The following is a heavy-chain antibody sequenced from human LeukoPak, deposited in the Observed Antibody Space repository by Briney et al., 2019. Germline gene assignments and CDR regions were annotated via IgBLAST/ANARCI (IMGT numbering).Heavy chain of an antibody. Sequence: SGGSLRLSCAASGFTFSSYAMHWVRQAPGKGLEYVSAISSNGGSTYYANSVKGRFTISRDNSKNTLYLQMGSLRAEDMAVYYCARDADPFNAFDIWGQGTMVTVSS. CDR3: ARDADPFNAFDI. V-gene: IGHV3-64*01. CDR1: GFTFSSYA. J-gene: IGHJ3*02. CDR2: ISSNGGST.